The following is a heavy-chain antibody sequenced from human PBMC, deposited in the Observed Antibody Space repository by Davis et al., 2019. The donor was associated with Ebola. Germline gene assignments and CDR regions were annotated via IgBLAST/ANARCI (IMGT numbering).Heavy chain of an antibody. CDR1: GFTFSSYG. J-gene: IGHJ6*02. D-gene: IGHD2-2*01. V-gene: IGHV3-33*01. Sequence: PGGSLRLSCAASGFTFSSYGMHWVRQAPGKGLEWVAVIWYDGSNKYYADSVKGRFTISRDNSKNTLYLQMNSLRAEDTAVYYCARRCSSTSCYGPYYYYYGMDVWGQGTTVTVSS. CDR2: IWYDGSNK. CDR3: ARRCSSTSCYGPYYYYYGMDV.